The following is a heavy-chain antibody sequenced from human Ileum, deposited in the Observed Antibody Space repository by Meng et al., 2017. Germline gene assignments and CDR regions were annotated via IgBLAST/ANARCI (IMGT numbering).Heavy chain of an antibody. D-gene: IGHD7-27*01. CDR1: GGSVSSDGFQ. Sequence: QVRMQEAVPGLGRPAETLSLICTVSGGSVSSDGFQWGWVRQPPGKGLEWIGYASTNYNPSLKSRVTISLDTSKNQFSLELSSVTAADTAVYYCARDHWGSLDYWGQGILVTVSS. V-gene: IGHV4-61*08. CDR2: AST. J-gene: IGHJ4*02. CDR3: ARDHWGSLDY.